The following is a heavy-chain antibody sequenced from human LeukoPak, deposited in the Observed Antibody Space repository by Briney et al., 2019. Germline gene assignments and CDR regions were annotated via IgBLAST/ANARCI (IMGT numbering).Heavy chain of an antibody. V-gene: IGHV3-7*01. CDR3: ASLSSGYY. J-gene: IGHJ4*02. D-gene: IGHD6-19*01. CDR1: GFTFSSYW. Sequence: GGSLRLSCAASGFTFSSYWMSWVRQAPGKGLEWVANIKQDGSEKNYVDPVKGRFIISRDNGKNSLYLQMNSLRAEDTAVYYCASLSSGYYWGQGTLVTVSS. CDR2: IKQDGSEK.